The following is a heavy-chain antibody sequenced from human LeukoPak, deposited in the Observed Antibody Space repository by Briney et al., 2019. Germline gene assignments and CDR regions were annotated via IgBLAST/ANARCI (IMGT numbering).Heavy chain of an antibody. Sequence: SETLSLTCAVSGGSFSGYYWSWIRQPPRKGLEWIGEINHSGSTNYNPSLKSRGTISVDTSKSQFSLKLSSVTAADTAVYYCARGTNKGAFDIWGQGTMVTVS. CDR1: GGSFSGYY. D-gene: IGHD1-14*01. J-gene: IGHJ3*02. V-gene: IGHV4-34*01. CDR3: ARGTNKGAFDI. CDR2: INHSGST.